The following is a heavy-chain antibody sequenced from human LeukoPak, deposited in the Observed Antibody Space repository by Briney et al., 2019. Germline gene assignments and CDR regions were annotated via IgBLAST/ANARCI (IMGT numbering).Heavy chain of an antibody. CDR3: ARGPNYGGNSKDFDY. CDR1: GGSFSGYY. D-gene: IGHD4-23*01. J-gene: IGHJ4*02. CDR2: ISHSGST. V-gene: IGHV4-34*01. Sequence: PSETLSLTCAVYGGSFSGYYWSWIRQPPGKGLEWIGEISHSGSTNHNPSLKSRVTISVDTSKNQFSLKLSSVTAADTAAYYCARGPNYGGNSKDFDYWGQGTLVTVSS.